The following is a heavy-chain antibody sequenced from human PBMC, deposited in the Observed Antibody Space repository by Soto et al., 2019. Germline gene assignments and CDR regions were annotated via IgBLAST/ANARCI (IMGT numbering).Heavy chain of an antibody. V-gene: IGHV3-11*06. CDR2: ISSSSSYT. CDR1: GFTFSDYY. D-gene: IGHD3-10*01. J-gene: IGHJ4*02. Sequence: PXGSLRLSCAASGFTFSDYYMSWIRQAPGKGLEWVSYISSSSSYTNYADSVKGRFTISRDNAKSSLYLQMNSLRAEDTAVYYCAVTRPYYIFFDYWGQGTLVTVSS. CDR3: AVTRPYYIFFDY.